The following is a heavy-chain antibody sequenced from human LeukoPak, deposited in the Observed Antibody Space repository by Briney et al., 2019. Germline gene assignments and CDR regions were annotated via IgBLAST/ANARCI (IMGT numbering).Heavy chain of an antibody. V-gene: IGHV5-10-1*01. Sequence: GESLRISCKGSGYIFTSYWISWVRQMPGKGLEWMGRIDPSDSYTNYSPSFQGHVTISADKSISTAYLQWSSLKASHTAMYYCATSPPVVGDYANWFDPWGQGTLVTVSS. CDR2: IDPSDSYT. CDR1: GYIFTSYW. D-gene: IGHD4-17*01. J-gene: IGHJ5*02. CDR3: ATSPPVVGDYANWFDP.